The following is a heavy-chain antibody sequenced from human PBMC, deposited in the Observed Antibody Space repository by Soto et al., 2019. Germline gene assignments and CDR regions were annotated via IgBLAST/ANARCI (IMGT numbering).Heavy chain of an antibody. CDR1: GFAFRSYW. CDR2: ISSDGRNT. J-gene: IGHJ5*02. CDR3: IKASTVTGVGGYR. Sequence: EVQLVESGGGLVQPGGSLRLSCAASGFAFRSYWMQWVRQVPGKGPVWVSRISSDGRNTTYADPVKGRFTISRDNAKNTLHLQMTSLTDDDTAVYYCIKASTVTGVGGYRWGQGTLVTVSS. V-gene: IGHV3-74*03. D-gene: IGHD6-19*01.